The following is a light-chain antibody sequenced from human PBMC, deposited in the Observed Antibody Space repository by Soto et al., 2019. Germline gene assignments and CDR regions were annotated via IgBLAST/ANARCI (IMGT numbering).Light chain of an antibody. CDR1: SSDVGSYNY. CDR2: DVS. J-gene: IGLJ7*01. V-gene: IGLV2-14*01. CDR3: SSYTTSSTHVV. Sequence: QSALTQPASVSGSPGQSITISCTGTSSDVGSYNYVSWYQQYPGKAPKIMIYDVSNRPSGVSYRFSGSKSGNTASLTISGLQAEDEADYYCSSYTTSSTHVVFGGGTQRPSS.